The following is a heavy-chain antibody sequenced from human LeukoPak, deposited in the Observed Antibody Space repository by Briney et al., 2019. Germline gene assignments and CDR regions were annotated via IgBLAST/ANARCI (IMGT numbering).Heavy chain of an antibody. CDR1: GFTFCIYS. J-gene: IGHJ4*02. D-gene: IGHD6-19*01. Sequence: PGGSLRLSCAASGFTFCIYSMNWVRQAPGKGLEWVSSISSSSSYIYYADSVKGRFTISRDNAKNSLYLQMNSLRAEDTAVYYCARDWKSGWYSAFDYWGQGTLVTVSS. CDR2: ISSSSSYI. CDR3: ARDWKSGWYSAFDY. V-gene: IGHV3-21*01.